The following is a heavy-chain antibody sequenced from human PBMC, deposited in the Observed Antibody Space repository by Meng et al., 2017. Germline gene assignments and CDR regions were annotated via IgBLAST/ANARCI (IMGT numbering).Heavy chain of an antibody. V-gene: IGHV3-21*01. J-gene: IGHJ4*02. CDR3: AREYSSSWYGDYFDY. CDR1: GFTFSSYS. CDR2: ISSSSSYI. Sequence: LSLTCAASGFTFSSYSMNWVRQAPGKGLEWVSSISSSSSYIYYADSVKGRFTISRDNSKNTLYLQMNSLRAEDTAVYYCAREYSSSWYGDYFDYWGQGNLVNGAS. D-gene: IGHD6-13*01.